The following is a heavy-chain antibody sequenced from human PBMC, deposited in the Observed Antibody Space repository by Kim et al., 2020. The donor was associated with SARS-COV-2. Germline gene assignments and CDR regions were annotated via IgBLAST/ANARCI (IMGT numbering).Heavy chain of an antibody. CDR3: AKVGAERPRYVDV. V-gene: IGHV1-18*01. CDR1: GYRFTTFG. J-gene: IGHJ6*02. Sequence: ASVKVSCKASGYRFTTFGIHWVRQAPGQGLEWMGWMSTDNELRHYAQKFQGRVSITTDISTTTAYLELRGLTSEDAAVYFCAKVGAERPRYVDVLGRGTKVTV. CDR2: MSTDNELR. D-gene: IGHD1-26*01.